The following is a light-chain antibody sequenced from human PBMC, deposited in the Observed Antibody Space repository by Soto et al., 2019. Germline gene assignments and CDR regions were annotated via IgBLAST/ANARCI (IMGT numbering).Light chain of an antibody. CDR2: DAS. J-gene: IGKJ5*01. V-gene: IGKV3-11*01. Sequence: EIVLTQSPATLSLSPVERATLSCRASQSVSTYLAWFQQKPGQAPRLLIYDASTRATGIPARFSGSGSGTDFTLTISMLEPEDFAIYYCQQRHSWVTFGQGTRLEIK. CDR1: QSVSTY. CDR3: QQRHSWVT.